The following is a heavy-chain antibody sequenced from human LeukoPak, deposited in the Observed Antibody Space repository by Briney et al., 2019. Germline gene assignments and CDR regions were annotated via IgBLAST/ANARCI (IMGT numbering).Heavy chain of an antibody. CDR1: GFTFSSYG. CDR2: ISYDGSNK. Sequence: GRSLRLSCAASGFTFSSYGMHWVRQAPGKGLEWVAVISYDGSNKYYADSVKGRFTISRDDSKNTLYLQMNSLRAEDTAVYYCAKRLSAHSSGWYVDYWGQGTLVTVSS. J-gene: IGHJ4*02. D-gene: IGHD6-19*01. CDR3: AKRLSAHSSGWYVDY. V-gene: IGHV3-30*18.